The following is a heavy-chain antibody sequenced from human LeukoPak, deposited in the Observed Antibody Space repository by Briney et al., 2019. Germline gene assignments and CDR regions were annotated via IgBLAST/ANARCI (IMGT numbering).Heavy chain of an antibody. J-gene: IGHJ2*01. CDR1: GDSIRSTSYY. Sequence: PSETLSLTCTVSGDSIRSTSYYWGWIRQPPGKGLEWIGSIYYSGSTYYNPSLKSRVTISVDTSKNQFSLKLSSATAADTAVYYCARVSGWPYWYFDLWGRGTLVTVSS. V-gene: IGHV4-39*07. CDR2: IYYSGST. D-gene: IGHD6-19*01. CDR3: ARVSGWPYWYFDL.